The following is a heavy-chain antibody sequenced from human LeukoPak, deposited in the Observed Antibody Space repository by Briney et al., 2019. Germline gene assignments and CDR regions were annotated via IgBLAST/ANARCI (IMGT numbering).Heavy chain of an antibody. J-gene: IGHJ4*02. CDR1: GYTFTSYY. Sequence: ASVKVSCKASGYTFTSYYMHWVRQATGQGLEWMGWMNPNSGNTGYAQKFQGRVTMTRNTSISTAYMELSSLRSEDTAVYYCARGLSNGDYYDNSGYYIDYWGQGTLVTVSS. CDR3: ARGLSNGDYYDNSGYYIDY. V-gene: IGHV1-8*02. CDR2: MNPNSGNT. D-gene: IGHD3-22*01.